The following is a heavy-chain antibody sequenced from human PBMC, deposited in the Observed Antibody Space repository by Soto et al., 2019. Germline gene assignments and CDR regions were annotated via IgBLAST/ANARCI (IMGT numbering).Heavy chain of an antibody. CDR1: GGSISTYY. J-gene: IGHJ4*02. V-gene: IGHV4-59*08. Sequence: PSETLSLTCTVSGGSISTYYWSWIRQPPGKGLEWIGYFYYSGSTNYNPSLKSRVTISVDTSKNQFSLKLSSVTAADTAVYYCARGGWRHIDYWGQGNLVTVSS. CDR2: FYYSGST. D-gene: IGHD3-3*01. CDR3: ARGGWRHIDY.